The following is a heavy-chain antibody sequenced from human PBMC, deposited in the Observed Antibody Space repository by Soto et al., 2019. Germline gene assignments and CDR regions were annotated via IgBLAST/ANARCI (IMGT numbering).Heavy chain of an antibody. J-gene: IGHJ4*02. Sequence: SETLSLTCTVSGGSISSGDYYWSWIRQPPGKGLGWIGYIYYSGSTYYNPSLKSRVTISVDTSKNQFSLKLSSVTAADTAVYYCARLTAQIAASNWGQGTLVTVSS. V-gene: IGHV4-30-4*01. D-gene: IGHD6-13*01. CDR2: IYYSGST. CDR1: GGSISSGDYY. CDR3: ARLTAQIAASN.